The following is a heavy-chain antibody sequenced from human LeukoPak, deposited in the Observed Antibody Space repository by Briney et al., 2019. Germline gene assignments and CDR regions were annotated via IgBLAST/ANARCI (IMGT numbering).Heavy chain of an antibody. J-gene: IGHJ5*02. D-gene: IGHD1-14*01. V-gene: IGHV3-21*01. CDR2: ISSSSSYI. CDR1: GFTFSSYS. CDR3: ARVNPPEGFDP. Sequence: GGSLRLSCAAPGFTFSSYSMNWVRQAPGKGLEWVSSISSSSSYIYYADSVKGRFTISRDNAKNSLYLQMNSLRAEDTAVYYCARVNPPEGFDPWGQGTLVTVSS.